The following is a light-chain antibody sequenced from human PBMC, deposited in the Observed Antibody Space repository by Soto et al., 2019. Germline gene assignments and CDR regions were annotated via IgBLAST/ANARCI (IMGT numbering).Light chain of an antibody. CDR2: AAS. CDR1: QDIRND. J-gene: IGKJ2*01. V-gene: IGKV1-17*01. Sequence: DIQMTQSPSSLSASVGDRVTITCRASQDIRNDFGWYQYKPGKAPKRLIYAASSLQSGVQSRFRGSGSGTEFTLTLSSLQPEDFAPYSCLQHNSYPHTFGQGTKLEIQ. CDR3: LQHNSYPHT.